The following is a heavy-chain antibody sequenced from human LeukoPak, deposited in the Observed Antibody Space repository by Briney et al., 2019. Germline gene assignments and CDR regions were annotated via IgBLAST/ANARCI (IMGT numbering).Heavy chain of an antibody. D-gene: IGHD3-22*01. J-gene: IGHJ4*02. CDR2: INHSGST. CDR3: ARGSAYYDSSGFDY. CDR1: GGSFSGYY. Sequence: PSETLSLTCAVYGGSFSGYYRSWIRQPPGKGLEWIGEINHSGSTNYNPSLKSRVTISVDTSKNQFSLKLSSVTAADTAVYYCARGSAYYDSSGFDYWGQGTLVTVSS. V-gene: IGHV4-34*01.